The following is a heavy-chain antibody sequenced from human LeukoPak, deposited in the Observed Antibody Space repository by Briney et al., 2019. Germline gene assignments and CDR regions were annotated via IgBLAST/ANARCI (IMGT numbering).Heavy chain of an antibody. CDR2: ISSSSSHI. Sequence: GGSLRLSCAASGFTLNSYSMNWVCQAPGKGLEWVSSISSSSSHIYYADSVKGRFTISRDNAKNSLYLQMNSLRAEDTAVYYCARDGGDYGNDYWGQGTLVTVSS. CDR1: GFTLNSYS. V-gene: IGHV3-21*01. D-gene: IGHD4-17*01. J-gene: IGHJ4*02. CDR3: ARDGGDYGNDY.